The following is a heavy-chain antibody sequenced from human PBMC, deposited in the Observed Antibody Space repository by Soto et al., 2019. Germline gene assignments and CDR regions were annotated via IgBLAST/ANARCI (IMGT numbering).Heavy chain of an antibody. CDR1: GFTFSDYY. Sequence: GGSLRLSCAASGFTFSDYYMSWIRQAPGKGLEWVSYISSSGSTIYYADSVKGRFTISRDNAKNSLYLQMNSLRAEDTAVYYCARCMDTAMENYYYYGMDVWGQGTTVTVSS. J-gene: IGHJ6*02. D-gene: IGHD5-18*01. CDR2: ISSSGSTI. V-gene: IGHV3-11*01. CDR3: ARCMDTAMENYYYYGMDV.